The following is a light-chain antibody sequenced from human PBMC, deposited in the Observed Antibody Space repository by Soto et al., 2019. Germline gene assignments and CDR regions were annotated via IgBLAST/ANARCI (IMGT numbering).Light chain of an antibody. V-gene: IGKV1-5*03. J-gene: IGKJ4*02. CDR1: QSVSSR. CDR2: KTS. CDR3: QHYNSYSP. Sequence: DIQMTQSPSTPSASVGDRVTITCRASQSVSSRLAWYQQKPGKAPKLLIYKTSSLESGVPSRYGGSGSGTEFTLTITSLQPDDFATYYCQHYNSYSPFGGGTKVEIK.